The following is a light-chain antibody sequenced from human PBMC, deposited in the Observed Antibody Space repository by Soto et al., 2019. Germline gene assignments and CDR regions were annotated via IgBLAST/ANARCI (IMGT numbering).Light chain of an antibody. CDR3: QQYGSSGT. CDR1: QSVSSN. Sequence: EIVMTQSPVTLSVSPGERATLSCRASQSVSSNLAWYQQKPGQAPRLLISYASSRATGIPDRFSGSGSGTDFTLTISRLEPEDFAVYYCQQYGSSGTFGQGTKVDIK. CDR2: YAS. V-gene: IGKV3-20*01. J-gene: IGKJ1*01.